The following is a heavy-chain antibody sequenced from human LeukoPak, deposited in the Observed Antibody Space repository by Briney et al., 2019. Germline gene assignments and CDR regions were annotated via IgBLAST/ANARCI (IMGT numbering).Heavy chain of an antibody. CDR2: IRSDGLNK. CDR3: AKMGKTENPYGSGRVSYYYYMDV. D-gene: IGHD3-10*01. Sequence: PGGSLRLTCAPSGFTFSISGMHWVRQAPGKGLEWVALIRSDGLNKWYADSVKGRFTISRDNSKNTLYLQMNSLTAQDTAVYYFAKMGKTENPYGSGRVSYYYYMDVWGKGTTVTISS. J-gene: IGHJ6*03. V-gene: IGHV3-30*02. CDR1: GFTFSISG.